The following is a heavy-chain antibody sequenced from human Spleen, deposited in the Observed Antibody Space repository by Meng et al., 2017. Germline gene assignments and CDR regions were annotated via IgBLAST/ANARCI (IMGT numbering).Heavy chain of an antibody. CDR1: GGIFSNYV. Sequence: SVKVSCKALGGIFSNYVIGWVRQAPGQGLEWMGGIIPIFGTANYAQKFQGRVTITTDESTSTAYMELSSLRSEDTAVYYCAREPQATDYYYYGMNVWARGPS. V-gene: IGHV1-69*05. CDR3: AREPQATDYYYYGMNV. D-gene: IGHD5-12*01. J-gene: IGHJ6*02. CDR2: IIPIFGTA.